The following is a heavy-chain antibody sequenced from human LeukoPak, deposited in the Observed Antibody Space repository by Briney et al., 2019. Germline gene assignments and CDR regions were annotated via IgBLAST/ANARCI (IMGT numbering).Heavy chain of an antibody. CDR3: AKYMVRHSSGYYSFDY. V-gene: IGHV3-9*03. Sequence: GGSLRLSCAASGFTFDDYAMHWVRQAPGKGLEWVSGISWNSGSIGYADSVKGRFTISRDNAKNSLYLQMNSLRAEDMALYYCAKYMVRHSSGYYSFDYWGQGTLVTVSS. CDR2: ISWNSGSI. D-gene: IGHD3-22*01. J-gene: IGHJ4*02. CDR1: GFTFDDYA.